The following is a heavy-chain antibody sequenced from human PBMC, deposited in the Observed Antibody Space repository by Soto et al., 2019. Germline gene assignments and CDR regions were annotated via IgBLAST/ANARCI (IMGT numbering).Heavy chain of an antibody. CDR1: GFTFSSYW. D-gene: IGHD6-6*01. V-gene: IGHV3-7*01. CDR3: AREVRLRAARPASEDY. J-gene: IGHJ4*02. CDR2: IKQDGSEK. Sequence: GGSLRLSCAASGFTFSSYWMSWVRQAPGKGLEWVANIKQDGSEKYYVDSVKGRFTISRDNAKNSLYLQMNSLRAEDTAVYYCAREVRLRAARPASEDYWGQGTLVTVSS.